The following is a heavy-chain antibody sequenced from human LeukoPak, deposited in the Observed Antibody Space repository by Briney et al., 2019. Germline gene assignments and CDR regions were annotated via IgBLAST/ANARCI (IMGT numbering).Heavy chain of an antibody. Sequence: GGSLRLSCAASGFTFSSYGMHWVRQAPGKGLEWVAVISYDGSNKYYADSVKGRFTISRDNSKNTLYLQINSLRAEDTAVYYCAKDRNRGWYAYWGQGTLVTVSS. J-gene: IGHJ4*02. CDR3: AKDRNRGWYAY. D-gene: IGHD6-19*01. CDR2: ISYDGSNK. CDR1: GFTFSSYG. V-gene: IGHV3-30*18.